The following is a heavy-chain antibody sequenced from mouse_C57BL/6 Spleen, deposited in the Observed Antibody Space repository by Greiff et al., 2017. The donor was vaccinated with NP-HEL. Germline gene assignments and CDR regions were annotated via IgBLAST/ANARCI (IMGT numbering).Heavy chain of an antibody. CDR3: ARSSYWYFDV. V-gene: IGHV5-9*01. CDR1: GFTFSSYT. J-gene: IGHJ1*03. Sequence: EVQLVESGGGLVKPGGSLKLSCAASGFTFSSYTMSWVRQTPEKRLAWVATISGGGGNTYYPDPVKGRFTISRHNAKNTLYLQMSRLRTEDTALYYCARSSYWYFDVWGTGTTVTVSS. CDR2: ISGGGGNT.